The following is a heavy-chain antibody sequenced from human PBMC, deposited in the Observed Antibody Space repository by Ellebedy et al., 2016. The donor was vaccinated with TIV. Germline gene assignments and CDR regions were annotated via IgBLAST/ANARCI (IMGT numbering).Heavy chain of an antibody. D-gene: IGHD7-27*01. CDR3: ARHELGENAAFDY. Sequence: GESLKISXATSGYNFPLYWITWVRQMPGKALEWMGRIDAGDSRAHYSPSFQGHITISTDKSTRIAYLQWSSLRASDTAMYYCARHELGENAAFDYWGQGTQVTVSS. CDR2: IDAGDSRA. J-gene: IGHJ4*02. CDR1: GYNFPLYW. V-gene: IGHV5-10-1*01.